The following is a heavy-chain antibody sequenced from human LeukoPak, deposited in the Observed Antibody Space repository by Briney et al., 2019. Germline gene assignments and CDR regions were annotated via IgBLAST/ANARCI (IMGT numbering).Heavy chain of an antibody. Sequence: GGSLRLSCAPSGFTFSSYCMHWVRQAPDKGMEWVAFIRYDGSNKYYADSVKGRFTISRDNSKNTLYLQMNSLRAEDTAVYYCAKDNLPSGWYGDFDYWGQGTLVTVSS. V-gene: IGHV3-30*02. J-gene: IGHJ4*02. CDR1: GFTFSSYC. CDR2: IRYDGSNK. D-gene: IGHD6-19*01. CDR3: AKDNLPSGWYGDFDY.